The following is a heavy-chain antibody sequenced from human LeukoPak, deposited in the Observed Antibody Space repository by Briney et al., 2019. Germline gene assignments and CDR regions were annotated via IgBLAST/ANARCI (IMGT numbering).Heavy chain of an antibody. V-gene: IGHV3-23*01. Sequence: PGGALRLSCAASGVTFSIAAVNSVREAPGKGRGWGSGISRTGGITYDAESAKGRVSISRDNSKKTLYLQLNSVRDADTAACHCSKYSQRFGVDVWGQGSTVTVSS. CDR1: GVTFSIAA. D-gene: IGHD4-11*01. CDR2: ISRTGGIT. J-gene: IGHJ6*02. CDR3: SKYSQRFGVDV.